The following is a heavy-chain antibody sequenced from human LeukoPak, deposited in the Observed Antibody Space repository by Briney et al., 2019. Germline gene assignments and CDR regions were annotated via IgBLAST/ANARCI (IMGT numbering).Heavy chain of an antibody. D-gene: IGHD3-22*01. CDR1: GFTFSYYW. V-gene: IGHV3-7*01. J-gene: IGHJ4*02. CDR2: IKQDGTEK. Sequence: GGSLRLSCAASGFTFSYYWMSWVREAPGKGPEWVANIKQDGTEKYYVDSVKGRFTIPRDNANHPLYLQMNSLRAEATAVYYCARHYYDTSGYYGRDYFDYWGQGTLVTVSS. CDR3: ARHYYDTSGYYGRDYFDY.